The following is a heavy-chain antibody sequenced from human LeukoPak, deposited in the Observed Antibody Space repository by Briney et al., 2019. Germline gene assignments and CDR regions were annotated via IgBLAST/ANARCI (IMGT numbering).Heavy chain of an antibody. V-gene: IGHV1-69*01. CDR1: LHTYSIYA. CDR2: IIPILGTA. J-gene: IGHJ6*02. Sequence: SVRVSQNACLHTYSIYAICWVRQAPRQGLEWMGGIIPILGTAKYTQKFQGRVTITADETTSTAYMELSSLRSEETAVYYCAGSGGSGSQGYYYGMDVWGQGTTVTVSS. D-gene: IGHD3-10*01. CDR3: AGSGGSGSQGYYYGMDV.